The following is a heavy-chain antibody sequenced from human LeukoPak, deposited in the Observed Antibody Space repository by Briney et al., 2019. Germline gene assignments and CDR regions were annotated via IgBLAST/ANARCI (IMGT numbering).Heavy chain of an antibody. CDR1: GYTFTGFH. CDR3: ARVWGVRGDY. J-gene: IGHJ4*02. V-gene: IGHV1-18*04. CDR2: ISAYNGNT. Sequence: ASVKVSCKASGYTFTGFHMHWVRQAPGQGLEWMGWISAYNGNTNYAQKLQGRVTMTTDTSTSTAYMELRSLRSDDTAVYYCARVWGVRGDYWGQGTLVTVSS. D-gene: IGHD3-10*01.